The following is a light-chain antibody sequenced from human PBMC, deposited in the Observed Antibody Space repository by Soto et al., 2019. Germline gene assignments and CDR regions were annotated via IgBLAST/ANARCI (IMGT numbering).Light chain of an antibody. V-gene: IGLV7-46*01. CDR2: DTT. CDR3: LLSYSGARLVV. CDR1: SGPVTSGHF. Sequence: QAVVTQEPSLTVSPGGTVTLTCGSTSGPVTSGHFPYWFQQKPGQAPRTLIYDTTKTHSWTPDRFSGSLVGDKAALTLSGAQPEDEADYYCLLSYSGARLVVFGGGTKLTVL. J-gene: IGLJ2*01.